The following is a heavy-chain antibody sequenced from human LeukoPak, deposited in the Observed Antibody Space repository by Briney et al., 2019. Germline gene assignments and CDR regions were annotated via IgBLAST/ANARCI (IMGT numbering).Heavy chain of an antibody. D-gene: IGHD1-26*01. Sequence: PSETLSLTCAVYGGSFSGYYWSWIRQPPGKGLEWIGEINHSGSTNYNPSLKSRVTISVDTSKNQFSLKLSSVTAADTAVYYCASSSGSLFDYWGRGTLVTVSS. CDR2: INHSGST. V-gene: IGHV4-34*01. J-gene: IGHJ4*02. CDR3: ASSSGSLFDY. CDR1: GGSFSGYY.